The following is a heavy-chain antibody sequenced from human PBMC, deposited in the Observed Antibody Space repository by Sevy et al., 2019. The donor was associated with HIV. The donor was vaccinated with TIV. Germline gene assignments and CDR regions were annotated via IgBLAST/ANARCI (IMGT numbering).Heavy chain of an antibody. CDR3: ARGIEQQLPLYYFDY. D-gene: IGHD6-13*01. V-gene: IGHV4-34*01. CDR2: INHSGST. CDR1: GGSFSGYY. J-gene: IGHJ4*02. Sequence: SETLSLTCTVYGGSFSGYYWSWIRQPPGKGLEWMGEINHSGSTNYNPSLKSRVTISVDTSKNQFSLKLSSVTAADTAVYYCARGIEQQLPLYYFDYWGQGTLVTVSS.